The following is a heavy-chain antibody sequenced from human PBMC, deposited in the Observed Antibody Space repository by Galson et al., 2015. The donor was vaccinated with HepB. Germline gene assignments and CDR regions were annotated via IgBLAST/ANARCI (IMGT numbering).Heavy chain of an antibody. J-gene: IGHJ4*02. D-gene: IGHD1-26*01. CDR2: IRSDGSNK. CDR3: ARGSVNYFDY. V-gene: IGHV3-30-3*01. CDR1: GFTFSTYA. Sequence: SLRLSCAASGFTFSTYAMHWVRQAPGEGLEWVAIIRSDGSNKYYADSVKGRFTISRDISKNTLDLQMNSLRADDTAVYYCARGSVNYFDYWGQGTLVTVSS.